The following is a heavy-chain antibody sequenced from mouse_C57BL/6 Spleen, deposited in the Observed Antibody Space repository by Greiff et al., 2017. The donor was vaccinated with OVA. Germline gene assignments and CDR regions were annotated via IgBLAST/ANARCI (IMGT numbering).Heavy chain of an antibody. J-gene: IGHJ2*01. V-gene: IGHV1-63*01. D-gene: IGHD3-2*02. CDR1: GYTFTNYW. Sequence: VQGVESGAELVRPGTSVKMSCKASGYTFTNYWIGWAKQRPGHGLEWIGDIYPGGGYTNYNEKFKGKATLTADKSSSTAYMQFSSLTSEDSAIYYCARGGAQATGYFDYWGQGTTLTVSS. CDR2: IYPGGGYT. CDR3: ARGGAQATGYFDY.